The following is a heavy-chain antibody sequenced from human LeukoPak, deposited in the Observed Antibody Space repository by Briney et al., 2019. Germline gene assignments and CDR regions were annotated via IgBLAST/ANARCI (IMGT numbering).Heavy chain of an antibody. V-gene: IGHV3-7*01. CDR2: IKQDGGEK. J-gene: IGHJ4*02. CDR3: ARDLGIDYGSVDN. CDR1: GLTFSSYW. Sequence: PGGSLRLSCVASGLTFSSYWMSWVRQAPGKGLEWVANIKQDGGEKYYVDSVKGRFTISRDNAKNSLYLQMNSLRAEDTAVYYCARDLGIDYGSVDNWGQGTLVTVSS. D-gene: IGHD3-10*01.